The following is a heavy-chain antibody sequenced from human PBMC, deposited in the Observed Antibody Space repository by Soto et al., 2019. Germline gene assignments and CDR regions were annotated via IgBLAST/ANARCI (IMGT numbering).Heavy chain of an antibody. V-gene: IGHV3-23*01. Sequence: GSLRLSCAASRYTFKSHGLSWVRQAPGKGLEWVSTIDSSGVNTHYADSVKGRFTISRDNSRNTLHLQMHDLRADDTALYYCVSWVSAHIDYSGPGTVVTVSS. CDR2: IDSSGVNT. CDR1: RYTFKSHG. D-gene: IGHD2-21*01. CDR3: VSWVSAHIDY. J-gene: IGHJ4*02.